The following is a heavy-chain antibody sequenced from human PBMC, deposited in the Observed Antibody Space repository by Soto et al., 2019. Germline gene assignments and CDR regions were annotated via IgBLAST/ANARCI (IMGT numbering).Heavy chain of an antibody. CDR2: MNTYNGNP. CDR1: GYTFVNFG. J-gene: IGHJ4*02. V-gene: IGHV1-18*01. Sequence: QVQLVQSGAELKKPGASVKVSCKASGYTFVNFGITWVRQAPGQGLEWMGWMNTYNGNPKYSQKFQGRVTMTTNTSTSTAYMELRSLTSDDTAFYYCARRGGSGWYGENWGQGTLVTVSS. CDR3: ARRGGSGWYGEN. D-gene: IGHD6-19*01.